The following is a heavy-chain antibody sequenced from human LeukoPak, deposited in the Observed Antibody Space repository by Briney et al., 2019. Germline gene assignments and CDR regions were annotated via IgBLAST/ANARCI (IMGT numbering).Heavy chain of an antibody. CDR3: AREYSSSSGSVSDY. Sequence: GGSLRLSCAASGFTVSSNYMSWVRQAPGKGLECVSLIFSGGSTYYADSVKGRFTISRDNAKNSLYLQMNSLRDEDTAVYYCAREYSSSSGSVSDYWGQGTLVTVSS. J-gene: IGHJ4*02. V-gene: IGHV3-66*01. D-gene: IGHD6-6*01. CDR2: IFSGGST. CDR1: GFTVSSNY.